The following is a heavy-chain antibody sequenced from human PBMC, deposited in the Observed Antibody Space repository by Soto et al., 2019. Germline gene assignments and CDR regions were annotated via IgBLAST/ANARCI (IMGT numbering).Heavy chain of an antibody. Sequence: QVKLQESGPGLVKPSETLSLTCNVSGGSIGTYYWSWIRQPAGKGLEWIGRVYTSGSTNYNPSLKSRVTMSVHTSKTQFSLNLSSVTAADTAIYYCARDGFSGSYYGGWGQGTLVTVSS. CDR3: ARDGFSGSYYGG. J-gene: IGHJ4*01. CDR1: GGSIGTYY. D-gene: IGHD1-26*01. CDR2: VYTSGST. V-gene: IGHV4-4*07.